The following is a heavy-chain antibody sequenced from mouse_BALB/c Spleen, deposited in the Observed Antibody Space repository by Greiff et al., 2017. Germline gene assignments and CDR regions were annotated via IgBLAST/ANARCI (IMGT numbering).Heavy chain of an antibody. CDR3: ARDPSFYAMDY. CDR1: GFTFTDYY. V-gene: IGHV7-3*02. CDR2: IRNKANGYTT. Sequence: EVQLVESGGGLVQPGGSLRLSCATSGFTFTDYYMSWVRQPPGKALEWLGFIRNKANGYTTEYSASVKGRFTISRDNSQSILYLQMNTLRAEDSATYYCARDPSFYAMDYWGQGTSVTVSS. J-gene: IGHJ4*01.